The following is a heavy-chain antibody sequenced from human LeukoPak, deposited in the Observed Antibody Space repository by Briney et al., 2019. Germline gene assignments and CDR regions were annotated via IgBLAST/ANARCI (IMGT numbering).Heavy chain of an antibody. Sequence: SQTLSLTCTVSGGSISGGDYYWSWIRQPPGKGLEWIGYIYYSGSTYYNPSLKSRVTISVDTSKNQFSLKLSSVTAADTAVYYCAREVVAASNWFDPWGQGTLVTVSS. D-gene: IGHD2-15*01. J-gene: IGHJ5*02. CDR3: AREVVAASNWFDP. CDR2: IYYSGST. V-gene: IGHV4-30-4*01. CDR1: GGSISGGDYY.